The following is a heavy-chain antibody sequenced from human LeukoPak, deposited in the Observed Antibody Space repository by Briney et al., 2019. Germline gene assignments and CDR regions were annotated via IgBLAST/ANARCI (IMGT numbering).Heavy chain of an antibody. D-gene: IGHD7-27*01. Sequence: MHXVXQAPGKGLEXMGGFDPENGETLYAQKFQGRVTMTRSTSMSTAYMELSSLKSEDTAVYFCARGPPNWGYDYWGQGTLVTVSS. CDR2: FDPENGET. CDR3: ARGPPNWGYDY. J-gene: IGHJ4*02. V-gene: IGHV1-24*01.